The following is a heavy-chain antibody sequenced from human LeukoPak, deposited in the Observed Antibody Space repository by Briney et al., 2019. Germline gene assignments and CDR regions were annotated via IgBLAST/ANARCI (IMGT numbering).Heavy chain of an antibody. D-gene: IGHD4-17*01. J-gene: IGHJ4*02. Sequence: GGSLRLSCAASGFTVSSNYMSWVRQAPGKGLEWVSVTYSGGNTYYADSVKGRFTISRDNSKNTLFLQMNSLRAEDTAVYYCARVYGGANFDFWGQGTLVTVSS. V-gene: IGHV3-66*01. CDR1: GFTVSSNY. CDR2: TYSGGNT. CDR3: ARVYGGANFDF.